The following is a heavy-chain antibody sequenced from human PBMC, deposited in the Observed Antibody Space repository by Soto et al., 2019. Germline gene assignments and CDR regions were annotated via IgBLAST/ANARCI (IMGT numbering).Heavy chain of an antibody. V-gene: IGHV4-39*01. D-gene: IGHD3-10*01. CDR2: IYYSGST. Sequence: PWGSLSLSCAASGFTFSSYAMSWVRQAPGKGLEWIGSIYYSGSTYYNPSLKSRVTISVDTSKNQFSLKLSSVTAADTAVYYCARRGRGRITMVSSSRPSASYGMDVWGQGTTVTVSS. CDR3: ARRGRGRITMVSSSRPSASYGMDV. J-gene: IGHJ6*02. CDR1: GFTFSSYA.